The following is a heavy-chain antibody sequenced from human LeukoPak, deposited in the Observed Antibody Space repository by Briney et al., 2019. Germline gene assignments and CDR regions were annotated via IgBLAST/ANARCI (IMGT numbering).Heavy chain of an antibody. CDR2: IYTSGST. CDR3: ARADYPTTPYYYYYYMDV. V-gene: IGHV4-4*07. Sequence: SETLSLTCTVSGGSISSYYWSWIRQPAGKGLEWIGRIYTSGSTNYNPSLKSRVTISVDTSKNQFSLKLSSVTAADTAVYYCARADYPTTPYYYYYYMDVWGKGTTVTVSS. D-gene: IGHD4-11*01. J-gene: IGHJ6*03. CDR1: GGSISSYY.